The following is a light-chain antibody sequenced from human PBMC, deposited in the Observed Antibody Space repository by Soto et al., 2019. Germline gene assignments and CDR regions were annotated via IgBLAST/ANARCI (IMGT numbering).Light chain of an antibody. V-gene: IGKV1-39*01. Sequence: IQMTQSPSSLSASVGDRVTISCRASQSISSWLAWYQQKPGKAPKLLIFAAPSLQSGVPSRFSGSRSGPDFTLTIISLQPEDFATYYCQQSYSSPSTFGQGTKVDIK. J-gene: IGKJ1*01. CDR3: QQSYSSPST. CDR2: AAP. CDR1: QSISSW.